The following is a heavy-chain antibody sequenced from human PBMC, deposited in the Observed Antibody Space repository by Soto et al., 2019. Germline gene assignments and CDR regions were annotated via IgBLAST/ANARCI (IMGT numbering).Heavy chain of an antibody. J-gene: IGHJ6*02. CDR2: VSASGGDT. D-gene: IGHD2-2*01. V-gene: IGHV3-23*01. CDR1: GFTFSSYA. Sequence: EVQLLESGGGLVQPGGSLRLSCAASGFTFSSYAMNWVRQAPGKGLEWVAGVSASGGDTSYAASVKGRFTISRDNSKDTLYLQMNGLRAKDTAVYYCAKTSSRAHHYGMDVWGQGTTVTVFS. CDR3: AKTSSRAHHYGMDV.